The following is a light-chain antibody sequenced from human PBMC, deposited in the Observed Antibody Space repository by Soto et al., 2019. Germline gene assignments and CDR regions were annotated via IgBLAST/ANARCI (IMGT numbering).Light chain of an antibody. CDR2: GAS. CDR1: QSIATY. V-gene: IGKV1-39*01. J-gene: IGKJ4*01. CDR3: QQRYSTFLS. Sequence: DIQMTQSPSSLSASVGDRVTITCRASQSIATYLNWYQHKPGTAPKLLIYGASTLQSGVPSRFRGSGSGTEFTLTISSLQSEDFASYYCQQRYSTFLSFGGGTKVE.